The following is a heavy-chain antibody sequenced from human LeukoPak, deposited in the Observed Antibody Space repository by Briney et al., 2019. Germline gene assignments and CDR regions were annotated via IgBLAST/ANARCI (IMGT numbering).Heavy chain of an antibody. V-gene: IGHV3-7*05. CDR2: IKQDGSEK. CDR1: GFTFSSFW. CDR3: ARDKSVGATPFDY. J-gene: IGHJ4*02. Sequence: PGGSLRLSCAASGFTFSSFWMGWVRKAAGKGLERVANIKQDGSEKYYVDSVKGRFTISRDNAKNSLYLQMNSLRAEDTAVYYCARDKSVGATPFDYWGQGTLVTVSS. D-gene: IGHD1-26*01.